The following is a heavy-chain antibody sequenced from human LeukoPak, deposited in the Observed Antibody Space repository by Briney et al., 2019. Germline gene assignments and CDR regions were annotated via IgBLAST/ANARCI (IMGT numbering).Heavy chain of an antibody. Sequence: SETLSLTCTVSGGSISSYFWSWIRQPPGKGLEWIGYIYYSGSTNYNPSLKSRVTISVDTSKNQFSLKLSSVTAADTAVYYCASTRNYGGNSGWGQGTLVTVSS. V-gene: IGHV4-59*08. CDR1: GGSISSYF. CDR2: IYYSGST. CDR3: ASTRNYGGNSG. D-gene: IGHD4-23*01. J-gene: IGHJ4*02.